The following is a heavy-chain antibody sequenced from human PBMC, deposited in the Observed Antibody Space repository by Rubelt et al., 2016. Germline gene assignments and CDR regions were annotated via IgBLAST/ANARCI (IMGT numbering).Heavy chain of an antibody. CDR3: ARDLGRSGYASCSDY. V-gene: IGHV4-39*07. D-gene: IGHD5-12*01. Sequence: QVQLQESGPGLVKPSETLSLTCTVSGGSISSGNYYWGWIRQPPGKGLEWIGTISHSGGTFYSPSLKSRVTISADTSKNQFSLKLSSVTAADTAGYYGARDLGRSGYASCSDYWGRGTLVTVSS. J-gene: IGHJ4*02. CDR1: GGSISSGNYY. CDR2: ISHSGGT.